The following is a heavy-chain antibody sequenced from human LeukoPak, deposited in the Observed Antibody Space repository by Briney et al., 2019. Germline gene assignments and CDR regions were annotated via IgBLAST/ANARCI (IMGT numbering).Heavy chain of an antibody. CDR1: GGTFSSYA. V-gene: IGHV1-69*01. D-gene: IGHD3-10*01. J-gene: IGHJ4*02. Sequence: GSSVKVSCKASGGTFSSYAINWVRQAPGHGLEWMGGIITSLTTAYYAQKFQGRVTITADEYTRTAYMELSSLKSDDTAVYYCATPRRFYGSGSYDYWGQGTLVTVSS. CDR2: IITSLTTA. CDR3: ATPRRFYGSGSYDY.